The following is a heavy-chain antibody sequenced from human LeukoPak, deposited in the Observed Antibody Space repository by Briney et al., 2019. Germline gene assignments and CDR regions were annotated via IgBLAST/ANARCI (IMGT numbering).Heavy chain of an antibody. CDR1: GFTFSSYG. CDR3: ARGLPSGSYYFDY. J-gene: IGHJ4*02. Sequence: GGSLRLSCATFGFTFSSYGMTWVRQAPGKGLEWVSTISISGGTTYYADSVKGRFTISRDNSKNTLYLQMNSLRAEDTAVYYCARGLPSGSYYFDYWGQGTLVTVSS. CDR2: ISISGGTT. D-gene: IGHD1-26*01. V-gene: IGHV3-23*01.